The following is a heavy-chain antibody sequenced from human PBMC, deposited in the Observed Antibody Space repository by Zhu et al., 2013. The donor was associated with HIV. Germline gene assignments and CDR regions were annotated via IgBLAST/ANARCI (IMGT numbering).Heavy chain of an antibody. D-gene: IGHD1-1*01. CDR3: ARSRTLEEAEYFQH. Sequence: QVQLVQSGPEVKKPGASVKVSCKASGYTFTNYGINWVRQATGHGLEWMGWVNPTTGNAGYAQKFQGRVTITRNTSTSTVYMELSSLRSDDTAVYYCARSRTLEEAEYFQHWARAPGHRLL. CDR1: GYTFTNYG. CDR2: VNPTTGNA. V-gene: IGHV1-8*03. J-gene: IGHJ1*01.